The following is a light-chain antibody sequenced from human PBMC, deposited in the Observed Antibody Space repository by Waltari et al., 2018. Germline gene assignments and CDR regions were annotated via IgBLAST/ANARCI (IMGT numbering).Light chain of an antibody. J-gene: IGLJ3*02. CDR2: DVT. V-gene: IGLV2-11*01. CDR1: SSDVGGYNY. Sequence: QSALTQPRSVSGSPGQSVTISCTGTSSDVGGYNYVSWYQHPPGKAPKLIIYDVTKRPSGVPVRFSASKSANTASLTTSGLQAEDEADYYCCSYAGSITFWVFGGGTKLTVL. CDR3: CSYAGSITFWV.